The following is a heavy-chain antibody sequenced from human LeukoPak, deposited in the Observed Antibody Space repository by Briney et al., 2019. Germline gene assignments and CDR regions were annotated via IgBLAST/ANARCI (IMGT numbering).Heavy chain of an antibody. D-gene: IGHD4-17*01. Sequence: GASVKISCKASGYTFTSYDINWVRQATGQGLEWMGWINPNSGGTNYAQKFQGRVTMTRDTSISTAYMELSRLRSDDTAVYYCASDYGDRVPWGQGTLVTVSS. V-gene: IGHV1-2*02. J-gene: IGHJ5*02. CDR2: INPNSGGT. CDR3: ASDYGDRVP. CDR1: GYTFTSYD.